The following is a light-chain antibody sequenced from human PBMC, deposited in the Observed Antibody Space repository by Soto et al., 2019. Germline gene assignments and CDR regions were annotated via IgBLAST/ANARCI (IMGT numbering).Light chain of an antibody. CDR3: QQDNSYWT. J-gene: IGKJ1*01. V-gene: IGKV1-5*03. CDR1: QSISSW. Sequence: DIQMTQSPSTLSASVGDRVTITCRASQSISSWLAWYQQKPVKAPKLLIYKASSLESGAPSRFSGSGSGTEFTLTISSLQPDDFATYYCQQDNSYWTFGQGTKVEIK. CDR2: KAS.